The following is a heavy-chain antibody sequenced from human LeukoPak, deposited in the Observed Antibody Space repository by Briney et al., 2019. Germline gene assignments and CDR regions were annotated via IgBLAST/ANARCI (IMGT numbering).Heavy chain of an antibody. CDR1: GFAFEDYA. CDR3: ARDREASVFNYYYYGMDV. Sequence: GGSLRLSCAASGFAFEDYAMHWVRQGLGKGLEWVSSISWNSGSMGYADSVKGRFTISRDNAKNSLYLQMNSLRAEDTAVYYCARDREASVFNYYYYGMDVWGQGTTVTVSS. V-gene: IGHV3-9*01. J-gene: IGHJ6*02. D-gene: IGHD1-26*01. CDR2: ISWNSGSM.